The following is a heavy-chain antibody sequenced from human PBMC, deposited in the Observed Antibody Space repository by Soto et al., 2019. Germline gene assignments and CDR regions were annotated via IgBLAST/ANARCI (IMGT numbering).Heavy chain of an antibody. J-gene: IGHJ6*03. CDR2: IYYSGST. D-gene: IGHD3-10*01. V-gene: IGHV4-59*01. CDR1: GGSISAYY. CDR3: SMRAEDTAVYYCSREPSPLQQLKAYYYYYMDV. Sequence: SETLSLTCTVSGGSISAYYWSWIRQPPGKALEWIGYIYYSGSTNYNPTLQSRVTIYYADSVKGRFTISRDNAKNSLYFQMNSMRAEDTAVYYCSREPSPLQQLKAYYYYYMDVWGKGTTVTVSS.